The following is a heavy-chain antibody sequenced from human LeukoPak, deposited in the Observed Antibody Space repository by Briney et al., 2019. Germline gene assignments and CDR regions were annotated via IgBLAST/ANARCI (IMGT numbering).Heavy chain of an antibody. CDR3: ARDRAMIVASPAFDI. CDR1: GGTFSSYA. Sequence: GASVKVSCKASGGTFSSYAISWVRQAPGQGLEWMGRIIPILGIANYAQKFQGRVTITADKSTSTAYMELSSLRSEDAAVYYCARDRAMIVASPAFDIWGQGTMVTVPS. CDR2: IIPILGIA. D-gene: IGHD3-22*01. V-gene: IGHV1-69*04. J-gene: IGHJ3*02.